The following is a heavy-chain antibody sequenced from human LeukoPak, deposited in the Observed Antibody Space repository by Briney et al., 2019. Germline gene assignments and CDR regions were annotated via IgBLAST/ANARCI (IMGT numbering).Heavy chain of an antibody. Sequence: ASVKVSCKASGYTFTSYGISWVRQAPGQGLEWMGWISAYNGNTNYAQKLQGRVTMTTDTSTSTAYMELRSLRSDDTAVYYCARQTYCTSISCHYYYYYMDVWGKGTTVTISS. CDR2: ISAYNGNT. J-gene: IGHJ6*03. D-gene: IGHD2-2*01. CDR1: GYTFTSYG. CDR3: ARQTYCTSISCHYYYYYMDV. V-gene: IGHV1-18*01.